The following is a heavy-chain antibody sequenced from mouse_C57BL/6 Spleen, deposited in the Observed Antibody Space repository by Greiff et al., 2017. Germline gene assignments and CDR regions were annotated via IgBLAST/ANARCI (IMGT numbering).Heavy chain of an antibody. D-gene: IGHD3-3*01. CDR2: ISSGSSTI. Sequence: EVKLMESGGGLVKPGGSLKLSCAASGFTFSDYGLHWVRQAPEKGLEWVAYISSGSSTIYYADTVKGRFTISRDNAKNTLFLQMTSLRSEDTAMYYCARQGQDYWGQGTTLTVSS. J-gene: IGHJ2*01. CDR1: GFTFSDYG. V-gene: IGHV5-17*01. CDR3: ARQGQDY.